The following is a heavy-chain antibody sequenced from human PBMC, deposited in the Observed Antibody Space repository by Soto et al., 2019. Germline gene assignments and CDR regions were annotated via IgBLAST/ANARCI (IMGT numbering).Heavy chain of an antibody. CDR1: GGTFSSYA. Sequence: ASVKVSCKASGGTFSSYAISWVRQAPGQGLEWMGGIIPIFGTANYAQKFQGRVTITADESTSTAYMELSSLRSEDTAVYYCARAERGGRDYYYGMDVWGQGTTVTGSS. J-gene: IGHJ6*02. V-gene: IGHV1-69*13. D-gene: IGHD1-1*01. CDR2: IIPIFGTA. CDR3: ARAERGGRDYYYGMDV.